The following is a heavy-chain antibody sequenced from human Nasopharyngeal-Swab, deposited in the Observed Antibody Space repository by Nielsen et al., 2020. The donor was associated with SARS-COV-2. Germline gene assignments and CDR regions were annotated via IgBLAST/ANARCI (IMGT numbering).Heavy chain of an antibody. Sequence: GESLKISCAASGFTFSSYDMHWVRQATGKGLEWVSAIGTAGDTYYPGSVKGRFTISRENAKNSLYLQMNSLRAGDTAVYYCARVNYDSSGGDAFDIWGQGTMVTVSS. J-gene: IGHJ3*02. CDR2: IGTAGDT. D-gene: IGHD3-22*01. CDR1: GFTFSSYD. CDR3: ARVNYDSSGGDAFDI. V-gene: IGHV3-13*01.